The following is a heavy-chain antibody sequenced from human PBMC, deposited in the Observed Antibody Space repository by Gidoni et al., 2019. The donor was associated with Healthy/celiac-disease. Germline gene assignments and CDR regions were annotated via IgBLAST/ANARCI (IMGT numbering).Heavy chain of an antibody. CDR2: ISWNSGSI. Sequence: EVQLVESGGGLVQPGRSLRLYCAASGFTFDDYAMHWVRQAPGKGLEWVSGISWNSGSIGYADSVKGRFTISRDNAKNSLYLQMNSLRAEDTALYYCAKEQLPSGAFDIWGQGTMVTVSS. V-gene: IGHV3-9*01. J-gene: IGHJ3*02. CDR3: AKEQLPSGAFDI. D-gene: IGHD1-1*01. CDR1: GFTFDDYA.